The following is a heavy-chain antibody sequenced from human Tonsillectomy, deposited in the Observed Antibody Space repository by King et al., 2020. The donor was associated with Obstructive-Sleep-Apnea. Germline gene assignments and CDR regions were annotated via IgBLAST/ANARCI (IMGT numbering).Heavy chain of an antibody. V-gene: IGHV2-70*04. D-gene: IGHD5-24*01. Sequence: VTLKESGPALVKPTQTLTLTCTFSGFSLSTSGMCVSWIRQPPGKALEWLARIDWDDDKFYSTSLKTRLTISKDTSKNQVVLTMNNMDPVDTGTYYCTRILEVATFDSWGQGILVTVSS. CDR2: IDWDDDK. CDR3: TRILEVATFDS. CDR1: GFSLSTSGMC. J-gene: IGHJ4*02.